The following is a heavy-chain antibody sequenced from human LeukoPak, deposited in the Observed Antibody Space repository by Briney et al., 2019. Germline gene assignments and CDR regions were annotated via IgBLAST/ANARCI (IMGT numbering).Heavy chain of an antibody. CDR3: ARYNWNDVVSALDY. D-gene: IGHD1-1*01. Sequence: ASVKVSCKASGYTFSGYYIHWVRQAPGQGLEWMGWINANNGATNYAQKFQGGVTMTRDTSITTTYMELSRLTSDDTAVYYCARYNWNDVVSALDYWGQGTLVTVSS. V-gene: IGHV1-2*02. CDR2: INANNGAT. J-gene: IGHJ4*02. CDR1: GYTFSGYY.